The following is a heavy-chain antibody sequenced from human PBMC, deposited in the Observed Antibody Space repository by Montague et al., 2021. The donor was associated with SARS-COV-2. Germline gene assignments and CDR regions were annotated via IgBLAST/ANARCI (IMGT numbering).Heavy chain of an antibody. D-gene: IGHD3-10*01. V-gene: IGHV3-48*04. J-gene: IGHJ3*02. CDR3: ARDQLIRGVPAFDM. CDR1: GFIFSTYN. Sequence: SLRLSCAASGFIFSTYNMNWVRQIPGKGLEWLSYISSGSGAIFYADAVKGRFTVSRDNAKNSLFLQMNSLRAEDTAVYYCARDQLIRGVPAFDMWGQGTMVTVSS. CDR2: ISSGSGAI.